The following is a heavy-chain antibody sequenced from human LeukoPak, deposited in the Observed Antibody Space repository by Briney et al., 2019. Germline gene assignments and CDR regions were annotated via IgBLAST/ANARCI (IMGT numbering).Heavy chain of an antibody. CDR1: GFTFSSYW. CDR2: INPDGSNT. V-gene: IGHV3-74*01. Sequence: GGSLRLSCAASGFTFSSYWMHWVRQAPGKGLVWVSRINPDGSNTNYADSVKGRFTISRDNAKNTLYLHMNSLRVDDTAVYYCARDFLHLGGWGQGTMVTVSS. D-gene: IGHD3-16*01. J-gene: IGHJ3*01. CDR3: ARDFLHLGG.